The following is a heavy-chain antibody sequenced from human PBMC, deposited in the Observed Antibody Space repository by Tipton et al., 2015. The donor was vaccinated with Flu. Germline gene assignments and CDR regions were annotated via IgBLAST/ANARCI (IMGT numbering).Heavy chain of an antibody. CDR2: ISSSSSYI. V-gene: IGHV3-21*01. D-gene: IGHD6-19*01. J-gene: IGHJ4*02. Sequence: SLRLSCAASGFTFSSYSMNWVRQAPGKGLEWVSSISSSSSYIYYADSVKGRFTISRDNAKNSLYLQMNSLRAEDTAVYYCASIPGIAVAGPTFDYWGQGTLVTVSS. CDR1: GFTFSSYS. CDR3: ASIPGIAVAGPTFDY.